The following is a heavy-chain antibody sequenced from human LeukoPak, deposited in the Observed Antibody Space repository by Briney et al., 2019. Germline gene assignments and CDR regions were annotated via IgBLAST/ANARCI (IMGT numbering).Heavy chain of an antibody. D-gene: IGHD1-26*01. CDR3: ARDVSGIYGLLNY. CDR2: ISSSSSTI. Sequence: GGSLRLSCAASGFTFSSYDMNWVRQGPGKGLEWVSYISSSSSTIYYADSVKGRFIISRDNAKNSLYLQINSLRAEDTAVYYCARDVSGIYGLLNYWGQGTLVTVSS. CDR1: GFTFSSYD. V-gene: IGHV3-48*01. J-gene: IGHJ4*02.